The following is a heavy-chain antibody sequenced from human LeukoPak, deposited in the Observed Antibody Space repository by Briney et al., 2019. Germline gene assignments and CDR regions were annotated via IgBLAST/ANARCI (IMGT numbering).Heavy chain of an antibody. CDR3: ARETAAHGYFDY. J-gene: IGHJ4*02. Sequence: TLSLTCTVSGASINSGNYYWSWIRQPAGKGLEWTGRLYTSGTTNYNPSLKSRVTISLDTSQSQFSLKLTSVTATDTAVYYCARETAAHGYFDYWGQGTLITVSS. V-gene: IGHV4-61*02. CDR2: LYTSGTT. D-gene: IGHD1-1*01. CDR1: GASINSGNYY.